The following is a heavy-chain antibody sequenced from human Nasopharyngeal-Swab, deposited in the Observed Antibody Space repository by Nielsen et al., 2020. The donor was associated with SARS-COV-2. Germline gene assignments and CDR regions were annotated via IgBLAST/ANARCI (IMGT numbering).Heavy chain of an antibody. J-gene: IGHJ6*02. Sequence: GESLKISCQGSGYSFTSYWIGWVRQMPGNGLEWLGIIYPGDSDTRYSPSFQGQVTISADKSIRTAYLQWSSLKASDTAMYYCARQQWLVENYYYGMDVWGQGTTVTVSS. CDR2: IYPGDSDT. CDR1: GYSFTSYW. D-gene: IGHD6-19*01. CDR3: ARQQWLVENYYYGMDV. V-gene: IGHV5-51*01.